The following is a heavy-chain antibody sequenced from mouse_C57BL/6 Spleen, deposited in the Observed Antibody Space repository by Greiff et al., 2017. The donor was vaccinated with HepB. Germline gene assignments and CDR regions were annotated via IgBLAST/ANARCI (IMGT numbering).Heavy chain of an antibody. CDR2: ISNGGGST. D-gene: IGHD4-1*01. Sequence: EVHLVESGGGLVQPGGSLKLSCAASGFTFSDYYMYWVRQTPEKRLEWVAYISNGGGSTYYPDTVKGRFTISRDNAKNTLYLQMSRLKSEDTAMYYCARGGWDGSHWYFDVWGTGTTVTVSS. CDR1: GFTFSDYY. J-gene: IGHJ1*03. CDR3: ARGGWDGSHWYFDV. V-gene: IGHV5-12*01.